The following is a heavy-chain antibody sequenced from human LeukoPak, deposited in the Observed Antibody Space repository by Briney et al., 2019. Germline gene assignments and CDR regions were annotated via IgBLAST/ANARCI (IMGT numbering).Heavy chain of an antibody. CDR3: ARSRVAARPLDY. D-gene: IGHD6-6*01. Sequence: GGSLRLSCAASGFTFSSYSMNWVRQAPGKGLEWVSSISSSSSYIYYADSVEGRFTISRDNAKNSLYLQMNSLRAEDTAVYYCARSRVAARPLDYWGQGTLVTVSS. CDR2: ISSSSSYI. CDR1: GFTFSSYS. V-gene: IGHV3-21*01. J-gene: IGHJ4*02.